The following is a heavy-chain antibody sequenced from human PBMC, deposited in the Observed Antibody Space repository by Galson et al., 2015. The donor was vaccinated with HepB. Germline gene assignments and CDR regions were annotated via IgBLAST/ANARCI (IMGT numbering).Heavy chain of an antibody. CDR3: AKETSKSMGATPGDY. D-gene: IGHD1-26*01. Sequence: SLRLSCAASGFTFSSYGMHWVRQAPGKGLEWVAFIRYDGSNKYYADSVKGRFTISSDNSKNTLYLQINSLRAEDTAVYYCAKETSKSMGATPGDYWGQGTLVTVSS. V-gene: IGHV3-30*02. CDR2: IRYDGSNK. CDR1: GFTFSSYG. J-gene: IGHJ4*02.